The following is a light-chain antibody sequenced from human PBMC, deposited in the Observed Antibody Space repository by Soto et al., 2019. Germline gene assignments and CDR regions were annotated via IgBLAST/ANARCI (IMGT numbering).Light chain of an antibody. CDR1: QSVNNN. CDR2: GVS. CDR3: QQYTHRPTMYT. Sequence: EIVLTQSPATLSVSPGQGATLSCRASQSVNNNLAWYQQKPGQAPRLLIYGVSTRAAGIPPRFSGSGSGTEFTLTISSLRSEDLAVYYCQQYTHRPTMYTSGQGTKLEIK. V-gene: IGKV3-15*01. J-gene: IGKJ2*01.